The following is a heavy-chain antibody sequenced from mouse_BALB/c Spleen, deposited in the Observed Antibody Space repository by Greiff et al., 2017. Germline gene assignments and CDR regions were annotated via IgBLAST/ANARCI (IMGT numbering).Heavy chain of an antibody. CDR2: ISTYYGDA. Sequence: QVQLKQSGAELVRPGVSVKISCKGSGYTFTDYAMHWVKQSHAKSLEWIGVISTYYGDASYNQKFKGKATMTVDKSSSTAYMELARLTSEDSAIYYCARSPSMITTGYYFDYWGQGTTLTVSS. CDR3: ARSPSMITTGYYFDY. V-gene: IGHV1S137*01. D-gene: IGHD2-4*01. CDR1: GYTFTDYA. J-gene: IGHJ2*01.